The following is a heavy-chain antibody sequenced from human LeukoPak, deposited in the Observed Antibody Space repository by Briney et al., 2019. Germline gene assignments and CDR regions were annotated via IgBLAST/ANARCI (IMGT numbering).Heavy chain of an antibody. CDR1: GYTFTSYG. CDR3: ARDPSGYENTFADY. D-gene: IGHD5-12*01. J-gene: IGHJ4*02. CDR2: ISAYNGST. Sequence: ASVNVSCKASGYTFTSYGISWVRQAPGQGLEWMGWISAYNGSTNYAQKLQGRVTMTTDTSTSTAYMELRSLRSDDTAVYYCARDPSGYENTFADYWGQGTLVTVSS. V-gene: IGHV1-18*01.